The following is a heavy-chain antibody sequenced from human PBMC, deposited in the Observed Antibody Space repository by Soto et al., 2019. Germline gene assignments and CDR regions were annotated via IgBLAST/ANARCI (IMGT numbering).Heavy chain of an antibody. CDR2: IYYSGST. CDR3: ARHEAGISPLNFDY. CDR1: GGSISSSSYY. D-gene: IGHD3-10*01. Sequence: SETLSLTCTVSGGSISSSSYYWGWIRQPPGKGLEWIGSIYYSGSTYYNPSLKSRVTISEDTSKNQFSLKLSSVTAADTAVYYCARHEAGISPLNFDYWGQGTLVTVSS. J-gene: IGHJ4*02. V-gene: IGHV4-39*01.